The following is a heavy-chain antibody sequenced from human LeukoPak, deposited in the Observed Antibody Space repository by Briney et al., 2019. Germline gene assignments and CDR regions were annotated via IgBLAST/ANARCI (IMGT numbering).Heavy chain of an antibody. Sequence: SGGSLRLSCAASGFTFSSYSMNWVRQAPGKGLEWVSSISSSSSYIYYADSVKGRFTISRDNARNSLYLQMNSLRAEDTAVYYCARERFGWLQSKAFGAFDIWGQGTMVTVSS. J-gene: IGHJ3*02. D-gene: IGHD5-24*01. V-gene: IGHV3-21*01. CDR3: ARERFGWLQSKAFGAFDI. CDR2: ISSSSSYI. CDR1: GFTFSSYS.